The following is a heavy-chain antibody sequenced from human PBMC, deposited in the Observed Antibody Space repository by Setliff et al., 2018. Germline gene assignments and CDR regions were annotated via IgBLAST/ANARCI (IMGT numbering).Heavy chain of an antibody. Sequence: SETLSLTCTVSGGSISSSSYYWGWIRQPPGKGLEWIGSIYYSGSTYYNPSLKSRVTISVDTSKNQFSLKLSSVTAADTAMYYCASTPDGDLYYNFWSGYYLTLDYWGQGTLVTVSS. CDR3: ASTPDGDLYYNFWSGYYLTLDY. V-gene: IGHV4-39*07. D-gene: IGHD3-3*01. CDR2: IYYSGST. CDR1: GGSISSSSYY. J-gene: IGHJ4*02.